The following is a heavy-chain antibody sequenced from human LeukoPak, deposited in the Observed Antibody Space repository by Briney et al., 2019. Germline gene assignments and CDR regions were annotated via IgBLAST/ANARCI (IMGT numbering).Heavy chain of an antibody. CDR3: ARDLGGFDP. CDR1: GGSFSNYY. V-gene: IGHV4-34*01. CDR2: INHSGST. Sequence: SETLSLTCVVHGGSFSNYYWSWIRQPPGKGLEWIGEINHSGSTNYNPSLKSRVTISVDKSKNQFSLKLSSVTAADTAVYYCARDLGGFDPWGQGTLVTVSS. J-gene: IGHJ5*02.